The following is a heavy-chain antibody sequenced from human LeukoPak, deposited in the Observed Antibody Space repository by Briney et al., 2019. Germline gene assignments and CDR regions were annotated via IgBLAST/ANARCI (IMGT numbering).Heavy chain of an antibody. J-gene: IGHJ4*02. D-gene: IGHD1-26*01. V-gene: IGHV1-69*13. CDR3: ARDPPGGSYLDY. CDR1: GGTFSSYA. CDR2: IIPIFGTA. Sequence: GASVKVSCKASGGTFSSYAISWVRQAPGQGLEWMGGIIPIFGTANYTLKFQGRVTITADESTSTAYMELSSLRSEDTALYYCARDPPGGSYLDYWGQGTLVTVSS.